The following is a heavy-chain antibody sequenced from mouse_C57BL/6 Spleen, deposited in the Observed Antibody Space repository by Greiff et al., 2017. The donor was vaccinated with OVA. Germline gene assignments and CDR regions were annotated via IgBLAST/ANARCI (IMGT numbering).Heavy chain of an antibody. J-gene: IGHJ1*03. CDR2: IRNKANGYTT. CDR1: GFTFTDYY. CDR3: ARLEYDDVWYIDV. V-gene: IGHV7-3*01. D-gene: IGHD2-12*01. Sequence: EVNLVESGGGLVQPGGSLSLSCAASGFTFTDYYMSWVRQPPGTALEWLGFIRNKANGYTTEYRASVQGRFTISRDNSQSILYLQMNALRAEDSATYYCARLEYDDVWYIDVWGTGTTVTVSS.